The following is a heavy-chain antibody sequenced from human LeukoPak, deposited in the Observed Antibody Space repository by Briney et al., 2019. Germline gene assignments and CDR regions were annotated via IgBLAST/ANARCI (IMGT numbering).Heavy chain of an antibody. CDR1: GFTLSGYS. V-gene: IGHV3-48*01. Sequence: PGGSLRLSCAVSGFTLSGYSMNWVRQAPGKGLEWVAYIRSSGGIIYYADSVKGRFTISRDNSKNTLYLQMNSLRAEDTAVYYCARGVRPSPYYYYYGMDVWGQGTTVTVSS. CDR3: ARGVRPSPYYYYYGMDV. CDR2: IRSSGGII. J-gene: IGHJ6*02.